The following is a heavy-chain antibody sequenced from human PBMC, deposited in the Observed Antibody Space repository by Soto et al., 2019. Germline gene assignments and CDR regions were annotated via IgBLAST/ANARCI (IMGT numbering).Heavy chain of an antibody. CDR3: AKEMFPRTVLDSSSHWGDY. Sequence: QVHLVESGGGVVQPGTSLKLSCAASGFTFDDFGFHWVRQAPGKGLEWVATLSYDGSHEYYADSVKGRFTISRDNSKITLYIQMNSLKTEDTAMYYCAKEMFPRTVLDSSSHWGDYWAQGSPVTVSS. CDR1: GFTFDDFG. CDR2: LSYDGSHE. J-gene: IGHJ4*02. V-gene: IGHV3-30*18. D-gene: IGHD3-22*01.